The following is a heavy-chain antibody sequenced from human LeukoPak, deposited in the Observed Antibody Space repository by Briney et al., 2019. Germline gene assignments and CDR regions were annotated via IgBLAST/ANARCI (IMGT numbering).Heavy chain of an antibody. CDR1: GGTFSSYA. J-gene: IGHJ1*01. CDR2: IIPIFGTA. V-gene: IGHV1-69*13. D-gene: IGHD4-17*01. Sequence: SVKVSCKASGGTFSSYAISWVRQAPGQGLEWMGGIIPIFGTANYAQKSQGRVTITADESTSTAYMELSSLRSEDTAVYYCARDPDPVTTDGWYFQHWGQGTLVTVSS. CDR3: ARDPDPVTTDGWYFQH.